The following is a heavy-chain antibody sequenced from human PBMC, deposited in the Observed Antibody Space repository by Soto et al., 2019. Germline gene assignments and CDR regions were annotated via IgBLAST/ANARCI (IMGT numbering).Heavy chain of an antibody. D-gene: IGHD6-13*01. Sequence: ESLTISCTGSGYSFTSYWISWVRQMPGKGLEWMGRIDPSDSYTNYSPSFQGHVTISADKSISTAYLQWSSLKASDTAMYYCARLVQRSPGDYYSGMDVWGQGTTVTDSS. J-gene: IGHJ6*02. CDR2: IDPSDSYT. V-gene: IGHV5-10-1*01. CDR3: ARLVQRSPGDYYSGMDV. CDR1: GYSFTSYW.